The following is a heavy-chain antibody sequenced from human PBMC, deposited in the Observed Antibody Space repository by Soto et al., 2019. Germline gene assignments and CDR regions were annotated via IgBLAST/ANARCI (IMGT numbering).Heavy chain of an antibody. CDR3: ARGLVLRYFDWSYAPIPLMDV. CDR1: GYTFTGYY. D-gene: IGHD3-9*01. V-gene: IGHV1-2*04. J-gene: IGHJ6*02. CDR2: INPNSGGT. Sequence: ASVKVSCKASGYTFTGYYMHWVRQAPGQGLEWMGWINPNSGGTNYAQKFQGWVTMTRDTSISTAYMELSRLRSDDTAVYYCARGLVLRYFDWSYAPIPLMDVWGQGTKVTVSS.